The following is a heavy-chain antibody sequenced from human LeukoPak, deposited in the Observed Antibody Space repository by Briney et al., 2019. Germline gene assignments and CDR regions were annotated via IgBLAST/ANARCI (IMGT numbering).Heavy chain of an antibody. Sequence: VASVKVSCKASGYTFTGYYMHWVRQAPGQGLGWMGWINPNSGGTNYAQKFQGRVTMTRDTSISTAYMELSRLRSDDTAVYYCARVGSGSYYALRYWGQGTLVTVSS. V-gene: IGHV1-2*02. D-gene: IGHD1-26*01. CDR2: INPNSGGT. CDR1: GYTFTGYY. CDR3: ARVGSGSYYALRY. J-gene: IGHJ4*02.